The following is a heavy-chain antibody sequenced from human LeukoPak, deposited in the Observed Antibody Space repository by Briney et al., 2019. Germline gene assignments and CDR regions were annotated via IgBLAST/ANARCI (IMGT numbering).Heavy chain of an antibody. J-gene: IGHJ4*02. V-gene: IGHV1-18*01. Sequence: ASVKVSCEASGYTFTSYGISWVRQAPGQGLEWMGWISAYNGNTNYAQKLQGRVTMTTDTSTSTAYMELRSLRSDDTAVYYCARAPSVIVGATTATDWGQGTLVTVSS. D-gene: IGHD1-26*01. CDR3: ARAPSVIVGATTATD. CDR2: ISAYNGNT. CDR1: GYTFTSYG.